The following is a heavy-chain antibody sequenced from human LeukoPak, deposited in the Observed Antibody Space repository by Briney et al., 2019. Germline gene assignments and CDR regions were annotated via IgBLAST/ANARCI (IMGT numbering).Heavy chain of an antibody. D-gene: IGHD3-9*01. CDR1: GFTFGSYA. Sequence: PGGSLRLSCAASGFTFGSYAMNWVRQAPGKGLEWVSAITGSTGTAYYADSVKGRFTVSRDNSKNTLYLQVNSLRAEDTAVYYCAREGSNNSGYALDFGGQGPLVTVSS. V-gene: IGHV3-23*01. CDR2: ITGSTGTA. J-gene: IGHJ4*02. CDR3: AREGSNNSGYALDF.